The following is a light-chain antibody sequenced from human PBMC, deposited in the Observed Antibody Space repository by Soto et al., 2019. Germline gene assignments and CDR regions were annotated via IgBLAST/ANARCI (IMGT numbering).Light chain of an antibody. CDR2: GNS. CDR1: SSNIGAGYD. J-gene: IGLJ1*01. CDR3: QSYDNSLSGYV. Sequence: QSVLTQPPSVSGAPGQRVTISCTGSSSNIGAGYDVHWYQQLPGTAPKVLIYGNSNRPSGVPDRFSGSKSGTSASLAITGLQAEDEADYYCQSYDNSLSGYVFGTGTKLTV. V-gene: IGLV1-40*01.